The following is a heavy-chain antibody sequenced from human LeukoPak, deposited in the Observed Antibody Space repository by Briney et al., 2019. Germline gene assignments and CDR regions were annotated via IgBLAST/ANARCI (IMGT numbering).Heavy chain of an antibody. V-gene: IGHV3-23*01. D-gene: IGHD5-18*01. J-gene: IGHJ4*02. CDR2: ISGSGGST. CDR1: GFTFSSYA. Sequence: TGGSLRLSCAASGFTFSSYAMSWVRQAPGKGLEWVSAISGSGGSTYYADSVKGRFTISRDNAKNSLYLQMNSLRAEDTAVYYCARSLNTAMGSFDYWGQGTLVTVSS. CDR3: ARSLNTAMGSFDY.